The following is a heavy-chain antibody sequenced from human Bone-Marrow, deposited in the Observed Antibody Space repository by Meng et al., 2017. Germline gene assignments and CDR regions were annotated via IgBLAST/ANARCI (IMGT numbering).Heavy chain of an antibody. J-gene: IGHJ4*02. CDR2: LHDSGST. V-gene: IGHV4-39*07. Sequence: LQLQESGPGVVKPSATLSLTCNVSGGSISASSFYWGWIRQAPGKGLEWIGTLHDSGSTYYNPSLKSRVTISADTSNSQFSLKLSSVTAADTAVYYCARDNTMIGSFDYWGQGTLVTVSS. CDR1: GGSISASSFY. CDR3: ARDNTMIGSFDY. D-gene: IGHD3-22*01.